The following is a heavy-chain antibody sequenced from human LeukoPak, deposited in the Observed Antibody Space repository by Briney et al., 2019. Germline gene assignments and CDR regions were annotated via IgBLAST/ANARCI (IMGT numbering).Heavy chain of an antibody. CDR3: ARHTMETYYDFCSGLPPESYYFDY. CDR1: GGSFSGYY. J-gene: IGHJ4*02. CDR2: INHSGST. D-gene: IGHD3-3*01. V-gene: IGHV4-34*01. Sequence: SETLSLTCAVYGGSFSGYYWSWIRQPPGKGLEWIGEINHSGSTNYNPSLKSRVTISVDTSKNQFSLKLSSVTATDTAVYYCARHTMETYYDFCSGLPPESYYFDYWGQGTLVTVSS.